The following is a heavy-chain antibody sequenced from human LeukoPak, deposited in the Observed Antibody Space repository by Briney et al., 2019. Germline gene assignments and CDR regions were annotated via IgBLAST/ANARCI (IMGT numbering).Heavy chain of an antibody. CDR2: TYPGDSDT. J-gene: IGHJ4*02. V-gene: IGHV5-51*01. D-gene: IGHD2-2*01. CDR1: GYSFTSYW. CDR3: ARLGCSSTSCYSNGYYFDY. Sequence: GESLKISCKGSGYSFTSYWIGWVRQMPGKGLEWMGITYPGDSDTRYSPSFQGQVTISADKSISTAYLQWSSLKASDTAMYYCARLGCSSTSCYSNGYYFDYWGQGTLVTVSS.